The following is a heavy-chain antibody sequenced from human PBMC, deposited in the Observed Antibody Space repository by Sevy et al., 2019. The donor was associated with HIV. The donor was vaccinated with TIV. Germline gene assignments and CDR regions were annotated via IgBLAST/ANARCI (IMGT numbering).Heavy chain of an antibody. CDR2: INPNSGCT. Sequence: ASVKVSCKASGYTFTGYYMHWVRQAPGQGLEWMGWINPNSGCTNYAQKFQGRVTMTRDTSISTAYMELSRLRSDDTAVYYCATDFWSGYYSGLRYNYYGMDVWGQGTTVTVSS. V-gene: IGHV1-2*02. CDR1: GYTFTGYY. D-gene: IGHD3-3*01. CDR3: ATDFWSGYYSGLRYNYYGMDV. J-gene: IGHJ6*02.